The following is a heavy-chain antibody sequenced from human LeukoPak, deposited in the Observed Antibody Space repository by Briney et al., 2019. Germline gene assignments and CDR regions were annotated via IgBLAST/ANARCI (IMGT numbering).Heavy chain of an antibody. Sequence: ASVKVSCKSSGYTFTSYGISWVRQAPGQGLEWMGWINAYNGNTNYAQKLQGRVTMTTDTYTRTAYMEMWSLTSDDTAVYYCARDRAGYSSGWAFDYWGQGTLVTVSS. J-gene: IGHJ4*02. D-gene: IGHD6-19*01. CDR2: INAYNGNT. CDR3: ARDRAGYSSGWAFDY. CDR1: GYTFTSYG. V-gene: IGHV1-18*04.